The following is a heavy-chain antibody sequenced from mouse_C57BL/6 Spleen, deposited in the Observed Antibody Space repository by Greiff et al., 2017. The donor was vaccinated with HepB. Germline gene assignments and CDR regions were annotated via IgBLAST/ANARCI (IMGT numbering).Heavy chain of an antibody. CDR1: GFNIKDYY. J-gene: IGHJ1*03. D-gene: IGHD1-1*01. CDR2: IDPEDGDT. V-gene: IGHV14-1*01. CDR3: TTHYGSSYWYVDV. Sequence: VQLQQSGAELVRPGASVKLSCTASGFNIKDYYMHWVKQRPEQGLEWIGRIDPEDGDTENAPKFPGKATMTADTSSNTSYLQLSSLTSEDTAVYYCTTHYGSSYWYVDVWGTGTTVTVSS.